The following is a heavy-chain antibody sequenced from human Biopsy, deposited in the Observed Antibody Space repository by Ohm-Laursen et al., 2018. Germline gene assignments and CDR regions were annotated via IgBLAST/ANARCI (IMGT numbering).Heavy chain of an antibody. V-gene: IGHV1-46*01. CDR2: INHGGNST. CDR1: GYTFTTYY. J-gene: IGHJ4*02. Sequence: ASSVKVSCKVSGYTFTTYYIHWVRQAPGQGLEWMGIINHGGNSTAYTQNFQGRVTMTWDTSTTTVYMELSSLRSEDTAVYYCALASFDYWGQGTLVTVPS. CDR3: ALASFDY.